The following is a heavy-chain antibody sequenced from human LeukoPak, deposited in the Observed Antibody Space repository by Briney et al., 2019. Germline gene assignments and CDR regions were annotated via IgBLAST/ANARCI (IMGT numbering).Heavy chain of an antibody. V-gene: IGHV4-34*01. CDR2: INHSGSP. J-gene: IGHJ4*02. CDR1: GGSFSGYF. D-gene: IGHD3-9*01. Sequence: SETLSLTCAVYGGSFSGYFWSWIRQPPEKGLEWIGEINHSGSPDYNPSLKGRVTMSVDTSRNQFSLKLSSVTAADTAVYYCVREREQRDKRRYATGFDYWGQGTLVTVSS. CDR3: VREREQRDKRRYATGFDY.